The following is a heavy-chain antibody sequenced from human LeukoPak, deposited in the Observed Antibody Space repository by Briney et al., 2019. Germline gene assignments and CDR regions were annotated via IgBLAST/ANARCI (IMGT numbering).Heavy chain of an antibody. D-gene: IGHD2-2*01. CDR3: ARGPRRAYCSGTSCPLQTDY. J-gene: IGHJ4*02. V-gene: IGHV1-18*04. CDR1: GYTFTSYG. Sequence: ASVKVSCKASGYTFTSYGISWVRQAPGQGLEWMGWISAYNGNTNYAQKLQGRVTMTTDTSTSTAYMELRSLRSDDTAVYYCARGPRRAYCSGTSCPLQTDYWGQGTLVTVSS. CDR2: ISAYNGNT.